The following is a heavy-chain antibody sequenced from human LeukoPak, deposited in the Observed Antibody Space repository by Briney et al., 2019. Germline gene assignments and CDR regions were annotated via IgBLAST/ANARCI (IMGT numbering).Heavy chain of an antibody. CDR2: ISSSSSYI. J-gene: IGHJ4*02. CDR1: GFTFTTYW. Sequence: GGSLRLSCAASGFTFTTYWMHWVRQAPGKGLEWVSSISSSSSYIYYADSVKGRFTISRDNAKNSLYLQMNSLRAEDTAVYYCARGARFGDDYWGQGTLVTVSS. CDR3: ARGARFGDDY. D-gene: IGHD3-16*01. V-gene: IGHV3-21*01.